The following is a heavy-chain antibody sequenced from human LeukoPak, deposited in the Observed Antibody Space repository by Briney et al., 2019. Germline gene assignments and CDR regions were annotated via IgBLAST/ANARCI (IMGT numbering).Heavy chain of an antibody. CDR3: AKIGGGSRYYYDSSGYSQPVDY. CDR1: GFTFVDYA. CDR2: IGWNSVSI. Sequence: GRSLRLSCEASGFTFVDYAMHWVRQAPGKALEGASGIGWNSVSIGYADSVKGRFTISRDNAKNSLYLQMNSLRAEDTALYYCAKIGGGSRYYYDSSGYSQPVDYWGQGTLVTVSS. J-gene: IGHJ4*02. V-gene: IGHV3-9*01. D-gene: IGHD3-22*01.